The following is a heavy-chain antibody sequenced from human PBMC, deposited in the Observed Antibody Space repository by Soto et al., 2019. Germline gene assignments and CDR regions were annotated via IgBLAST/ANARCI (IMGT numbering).Heavy chain of an antibody. CDR3: ARLGVVPAANRPDNWFDP. J-gene: IGHJ5*02. Sequence: SETLSLTCTVSGGSISSYYWSWIRQPPGKGLEWIGYIYYSGSTNYNPSLKSRVTISVDTSKNQFSLKLSSVTAADTAVYYCARLGVVPAANRPDNWFDPWGQGTLVTVSS. D-gene: IGHD2-2*01. CDR1: GGSISSYY. V-gene: IGHV4-59*08. CDR2: IYYSGST.